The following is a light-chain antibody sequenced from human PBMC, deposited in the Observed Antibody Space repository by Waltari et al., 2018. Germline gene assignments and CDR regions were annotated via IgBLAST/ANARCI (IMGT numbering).Light chain of an antibody. V-gene: IGLV2-8*01. Sequence: QSALTQPPSASGSPGQSVAISCTGTSSDVGGYNYVSWYQQHPGKAPKLIIYEGSKRPSGVPERFSGSKSGNTAPLTVSGLQADDEADYYCSSDAGSNLWVLGGGTKLTVL. CDR2: EGS. J-gene: IGLJ3*02. CDR3: SSDAGSNLWV. CDR1: SSDVGGYNY.